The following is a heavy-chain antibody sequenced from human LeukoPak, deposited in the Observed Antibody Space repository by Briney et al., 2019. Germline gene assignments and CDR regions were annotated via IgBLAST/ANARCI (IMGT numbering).Heavy chain of an antibody. D-gene: IGHD3-10*01. CDR1: GGTFSSYA. CDR2: IIPIFGTA. Sequence: SVKVSCKASGGTFSSYAISWVRQAPGQGLEWMGGIIPIFGTANYAQKFQGRVTITADKSTSTAYMELSSLRSEDTAVYYCAGIKGYYGSGTFDYWGQGTRVTVSS. CDR3: AGIKGYYGSGTFDY. V-gene: IGHV1-69*06. J-gene: IGHJ4*02.